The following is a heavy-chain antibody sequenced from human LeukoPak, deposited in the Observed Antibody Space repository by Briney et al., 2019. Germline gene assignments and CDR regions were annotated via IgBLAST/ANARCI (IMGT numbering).Heavy chain of an antibody. CDR3: ARVLRVGATTQFDY. Sequence: SETLSLTCTVSGGSISSYYWSWLRQPPGKGLEWLGYIYYSGSTNYNPSLKSRVTISVDTSKNQFSLKLSSVTAADTAVYYCARVLRVGATTQFDYWGQGTLVTVSS. D-gene: IGHD1-26*01. J-gene: IGHJ4*02. CDR1: GGSISSYY. CDR2: IYYSGST. V-gene: IGHV4-59*01.